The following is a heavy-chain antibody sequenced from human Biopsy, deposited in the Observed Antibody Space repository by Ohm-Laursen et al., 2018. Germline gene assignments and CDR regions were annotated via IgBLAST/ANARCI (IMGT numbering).Heavy chain of an antibody. CDR2: IYYSVMT. Sequence: PSQTLSLTCTVSGDSVTKYYWSWIRQPPGKGLEWIGHIYYSVMTNYNPSLQSRVSISVDTSRNQVSLTLSSVTAADTAIYYCARDQGYYSDRTVPGYFDLWGRGTLVTVSS. V-gene: IGHV4-59*02. CDR1: GDSVTKYY. D-gene: IGHD3-22*01. J-gene: IGHJ2*01. CDR3: ARDQGYYSDRTVPGYFDL.